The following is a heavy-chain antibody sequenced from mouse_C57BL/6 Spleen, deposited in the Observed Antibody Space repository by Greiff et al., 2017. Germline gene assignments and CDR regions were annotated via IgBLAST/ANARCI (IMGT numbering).Heavy chain of an antibody. CDR1: GYSITSGYY. D-gene: IGHD2-1*01. V-gene: IGHV3-6*01. Sequence: DVQLQESGPGLVKPSPSLSLTCSVTGYSITSGYYWNWIRQFPGNKLEWMGYISYDGSNNYNPSLKNQISITRDTSKNQFFLKLNFVTAEDTATYYCAREDGNYEGFDYWGQGTLVTVSA. J-gene: IGHJ3*01. CDR2: ISYDGSN. CDR3: AREDGNYEGFDY.